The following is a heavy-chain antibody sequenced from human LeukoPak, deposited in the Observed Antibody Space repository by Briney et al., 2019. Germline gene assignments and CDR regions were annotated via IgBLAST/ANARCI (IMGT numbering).Heavy chain of an antibody. CDR1: GYTFTHYY. V-gene: IGHV1-2*02. Sequence: ASVTVSCKASGYTFTHYYMHWVRQAPGQGLEWMGWIYPNSGGTNYAQKFQGRVTMTRDTSISTAYMELRSLRSDDTAVYYCARDDSSPLWNWGQGTLVTVSS. CDR3: ARDDSSPLWN. J-gene: IGHJ4*02. CDR2: IYPNSGGT. D-gene: IGHD2-21*01.